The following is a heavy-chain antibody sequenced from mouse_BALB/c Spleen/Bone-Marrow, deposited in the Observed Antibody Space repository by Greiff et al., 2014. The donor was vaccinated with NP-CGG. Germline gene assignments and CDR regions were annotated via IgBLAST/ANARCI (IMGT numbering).Heavy chain of an antibody. CDR2: INSDGGYT. J-gene: IGHJ2*01. Sequence: VQLKESGGDLVKPGGSLKLSCAASGFTFSHYAMSWVRQTPERRLEWVAIINSDGGYTYYPDSVKGRFTISRDNAKNTLYLQISSLRSEDTAMYYCARQVFITTIVSYFDYWGQGTTLTVSS. D-gene: IGHD1-1*01. CDR3: ARQVFITTIVSYFDY. CDR1: GFTFSHYA. V-gene: IGHV5-9-3*01.